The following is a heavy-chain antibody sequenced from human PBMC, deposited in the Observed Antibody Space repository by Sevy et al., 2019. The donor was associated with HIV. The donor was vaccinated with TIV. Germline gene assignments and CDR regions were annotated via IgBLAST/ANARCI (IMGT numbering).Heavy chain of an antibody. CDR1: GFNISSAS. CDR3: TTRPYGSIVDY. CDR2: IKANIDGETT. V-gene: IGHV3-15*07. J-gene: IGHJ4*02. D-gene: IGHD3-10*01. Sequence: GGCLRLSCGGSGFNISSASMNWVRQAPGRGLEGVGRIKANIDGETTDYGAPVKGRFIISRDDSRKTVYVQLNSVKSEDTAMYFCTTRPYGSIVDYWGQGTLVSVSS.